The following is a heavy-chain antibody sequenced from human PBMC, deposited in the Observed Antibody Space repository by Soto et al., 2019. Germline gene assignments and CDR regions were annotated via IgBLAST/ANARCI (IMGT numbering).Heavy chain of an antibody. CDR1: GGSISSYY. CDR2: IYYSGST. D-gene: IGHD3-3*01. V-gene: IGHV4-59*01. CDR3: ARVGDFWSGYNWFDP. Sequence: SETLSLTCTVSGGSISSYYWSWIRQPPGKGLEWIGYIYYSGSTNYNPSLKSRVTISVDTSKNQFSLKLSSVTAADTAVYYCARVGDFWSGYNWFDPWGQGTLVTVSS. J-gene: IGHJ5*02.